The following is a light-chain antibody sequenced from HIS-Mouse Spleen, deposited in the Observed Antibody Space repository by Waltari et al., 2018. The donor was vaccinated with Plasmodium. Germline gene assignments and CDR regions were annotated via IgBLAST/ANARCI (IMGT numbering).Light chain of an antibody. CDR3: QQYNNWSFT. CDR1: QSISSW. V-gene: IGKV1-5*03. J-gene: IGKJ3*01. Sequence: DIQMTQSPSTLSASVGDRVTITCRASQSISSWLAWYQQKPGKAPKLLIYKASSLESGVPSRFSGSGSGTEFTLTISSLQPDDFATYYCQQYNNWSFTFGPGTKVDIK. CDR2: KAS.